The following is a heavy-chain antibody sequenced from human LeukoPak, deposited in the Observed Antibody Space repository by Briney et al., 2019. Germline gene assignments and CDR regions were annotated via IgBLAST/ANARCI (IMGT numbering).Heavy chain of an antibody. D-gene: IGHD1-26*01. CDR2: INPNSGGT. CDR1: GYTFTEYY. Sequence: ASVKVSCKASGYTFTEYYMHWVRQAPGQGLEWMGWINPNSGGTNYAQKFQGRVTMTRDTSITTAYMELSRLRSDDTAVYYCARDSGIYRDGFDIWGQGTMVTVSS. J-gene: IGHJ3*02. V-gene: IGHV1-2*02. CDR3: ARDSGIYRDGFDI.